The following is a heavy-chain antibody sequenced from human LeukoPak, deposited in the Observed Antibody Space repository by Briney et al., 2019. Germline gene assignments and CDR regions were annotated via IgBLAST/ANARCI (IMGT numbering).Heavy chain of an antibody. CDR2: INPNSGGT. D-gene: IGHD4-11*01. V-gene: IGHV1-2*02. Sequence: ASVKVFCKASGYTFTGYYMHWVRQAPGQGLEWMGWINPNSGGTNYAQKFQGRVTMTRDTSISTAYMELSRLRSDDTAVYYCARDLSLTNPDAFDIWGQGTMVTVSS. CDR1: GYTFTGYY. CDR3: ARDLSLTNPDAFDI. J-gene: IGHJ3*02.